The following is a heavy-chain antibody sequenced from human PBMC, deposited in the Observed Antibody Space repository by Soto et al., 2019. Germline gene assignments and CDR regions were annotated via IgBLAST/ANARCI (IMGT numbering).Heavy chain of an antibody. Sequence: GGSLRLSCSVFGFTFSSYAMHWVRQAPGKGLQYVSSISSNGVSTYYADSVKGRFTISRDNSKNTLYLQMSSLRVEDTAVYYCVKDRYVDYWGQGTLVTVSS. CDR3: VKDRYVDY. V-gene: IGHV3-64D*06. CDR2: ISSNGVST. J-gene: IGHJ4*02. CDR1: GFTFSSYA.